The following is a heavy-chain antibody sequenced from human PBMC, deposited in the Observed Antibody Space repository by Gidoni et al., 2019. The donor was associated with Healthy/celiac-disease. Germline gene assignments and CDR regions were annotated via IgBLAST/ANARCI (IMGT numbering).Heavy chain of an antibody. D-gene: IGHD6-6*01. CDR1: GGSFSGYY. Sequence: QVQLQQWGAGLLKPSETLSLTCAVYGGSFSGYYWSWIRQPPGKGLEWIGEINHSGSTNYNPSLKSRVTISVDTSKNQFSLKLSSVTAADTAVYYCARAGGRIAARQYYYYGMDVWGQGTTVTVSS. J-gene: IGHJ6*02. CDR3: ARAGGRIAARQYYYYGMDV. CDR2: INHSGST. V-gene: IGHV4-34*01.